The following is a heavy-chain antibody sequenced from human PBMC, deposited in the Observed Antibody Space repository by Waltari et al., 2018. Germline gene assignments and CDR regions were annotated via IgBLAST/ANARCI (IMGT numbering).Heavy chain of an antibody. CDR1: GFTFSSYS. J-gene: IGHJ6*02. Sequence: EVQLVESGGGLVQPGGSLRLSCAASGFTFSSYSMNWVRQAPGQGLEWVSYMSCIVVTIYYADPVKGRFTISRDNAKNSLYLQMNSLRAEDTAVYYCASSNMVRGVIIKYYGMDVWGQGTTVTVSS. CDR2: MSCIVVTI. D-gene: IGHD3-10*01. CDR3: ASSNMVRGVIIKYYGMDV. V-gene: IGHV3-48*01.